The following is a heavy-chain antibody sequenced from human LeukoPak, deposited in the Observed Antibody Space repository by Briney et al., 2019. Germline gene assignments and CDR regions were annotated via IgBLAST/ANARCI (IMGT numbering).Heavy chain of an antibody. CDR1: GYAISSGYY. V-gene: IGHV4-38-2*02. D-gene: IGHD3-10*01. CDR2: IYHDGGT. CDR3: ARILMVRRVIIDYFDY. Sequence: PSETLSLTCTVSGYAISSGYYWGWIRQTPGKGLEWIARIYHDGGTHYNPSLKSRVTISVDTSKNQFSLKLSSVTAADTSVYYCARILMVRRVIIDYFDYWGQGTLVTVSS. J-gene: IGHJ4*02.